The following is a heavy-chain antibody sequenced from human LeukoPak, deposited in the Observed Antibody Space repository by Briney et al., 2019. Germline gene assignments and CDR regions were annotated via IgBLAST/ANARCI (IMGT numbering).Heavy chain of an antibody. CDR3: ARDKTRGLGYSYSKSGNYFDY. V-gene: IGHV3-11*04. Sequence: SGGSLRLSCEASGFSFSDYYMSWIRQPPGKGLEWIAYIRSGATTIYYADSVKGRFTISRDDAKNSLCLQMNSLRAEDTAVYSCARDKTRGLGYSYSKSGNYFDYWGQGTLVTVSS. D-gene: IGHD5-18*01. J-gene: IGHJ4*02. CDR2: IRSGATTI. CDR1: GFSFSDYY.